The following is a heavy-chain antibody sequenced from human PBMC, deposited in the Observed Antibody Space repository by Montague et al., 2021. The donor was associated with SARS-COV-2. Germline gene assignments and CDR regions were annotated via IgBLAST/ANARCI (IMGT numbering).Heavy chain of an antibody. V-gene: IGHV4-39*07. Sequence: SETLSLTCTVSGGSMSTVNYYWGWVRQTPGKGLDWVGSISYSGATYYNPSLETRVSISRDTSKSQFSLELRSVTAADAAVYYCARERTEVGIYFDPWGHGTLVTVSS. CDR3: ARERTEVGIYFDP. CDR1: GGSMSTVNYY. CDR2: ISYSGAT. J-gene: IGHJ5*02. D-gene: IGHD1-1*01.